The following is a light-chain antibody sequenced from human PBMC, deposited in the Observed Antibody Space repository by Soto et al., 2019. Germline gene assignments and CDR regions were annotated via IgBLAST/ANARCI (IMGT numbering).Light chain of an antibody. CDR3: QQYNNWTPIT. CDR1: QSVRSN. J-gene: IGKJ5*01. CDR2: GAS. V-gene: IGKV3-15*01. Sequence: DIVLTQSPATLSLSPGERATLSYRASQSVRSNLAWYQQKPGQSPRLLIYGASTRATGIPARFSGSGSGTEFTLTISSLQSEDFAVYYCQQYNNWTPITFGQGTRLQI.